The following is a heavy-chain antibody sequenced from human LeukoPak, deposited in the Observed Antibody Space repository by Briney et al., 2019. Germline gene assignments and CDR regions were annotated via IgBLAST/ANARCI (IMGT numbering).Heavy chain of an antibody. CDR2: IYSGGSI. J-gene: IGHJ3*02. CDR1: GFTVISNF. V-gene: IGHV3-53*01. Sequence: PGGSLRLSCAASGFTVISNFMNWVRQAPGEGLELGLIIYSGGSISCENSVEDRFTISRDNSKNTLYLQMNSLRAEDTAVYYCARGGAYSSGWPGTFDIWGQGTMVTVSS. D-gene: IGHD6-19*01. CDR3: ARGGAYSSGWPGTFDI.